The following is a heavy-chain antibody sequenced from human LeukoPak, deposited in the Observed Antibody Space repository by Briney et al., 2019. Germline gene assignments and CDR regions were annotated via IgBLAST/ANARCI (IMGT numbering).Heavy chain of an antibody. J-gene: IGHJ4*02. Sequence: PGGSLRLSCAASGFTFSSYSMNWVRQAPGKGLEWVSSISSSSSYIYYADSVKGRFTISRDNAKNSLYLQMNSLRAEDTAVYYCARDYYDSSGYYPDNFSPLDYWGQGTLVTVSS. CDR2: ISSSSSYI. V-gene: IGHV3-21*01. CDR3: ARDYYDSSGYYPDNFSPLDY. CDR1: GFTFSSYS. D-gene: IGHD3-22*01.